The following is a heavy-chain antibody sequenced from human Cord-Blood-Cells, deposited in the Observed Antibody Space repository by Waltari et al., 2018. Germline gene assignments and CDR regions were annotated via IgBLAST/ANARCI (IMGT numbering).Heavy chain of an antibody. V-gene: IGHV1-69*06. CDR2: IIPIFGTA. CDR1: GGTFSSYA. Sequence: QVQLVQSGAEVKKPGSSVKVSCKASGGTFSSYAISWVRQAPGQGLEWMGGIIPIFGTANYAQKVQGRVTITADKATSTAYMELSSLRSEDTAVYYCARDRTAAAGPYYFDYWGQGTLVTVSS. D-gene: IGHD6-13*01. J-gene: IGHJ4*02. CDR3: ARDRTAAAGPYYFDY.